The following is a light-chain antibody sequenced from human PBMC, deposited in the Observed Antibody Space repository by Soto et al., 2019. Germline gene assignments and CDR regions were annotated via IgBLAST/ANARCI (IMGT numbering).Light chain of an antibody. V-gene: IGKV3-15*01. CDR3: QQSNNWPRT. CDR2: DAS. J-gene: IGKJ1*01. Sequence: EIVMTQSPATLSGSPGERATLSCRASQSVSSKLAWYQQKPGQAPRVLIYDASTRATGMPARFSGSGSGTEFTLTISSLQSEDFAVYYCQQSNNWPRTFGQGTKVEIK. CDR1: QSVSSK.